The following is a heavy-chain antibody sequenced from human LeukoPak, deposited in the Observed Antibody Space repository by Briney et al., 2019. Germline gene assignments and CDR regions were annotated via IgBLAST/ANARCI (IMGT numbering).Heavy chain of an antibody. D-gene: IGHD2-15*01. V-gene: IGHV4-4*07. J-gene: IGHJ5*02. CDR1: GGSISSYY. CDR3: ARVGYCSGGSCYPNWFDP. CDR2: IYTSGST. Sequence: PSETLSLTCTVSGGSISSYYWSWIRQPAGKGLEWIGRIYTSGSTTYNPSLKSRVTISVDTSKNQFSLKLSSVTAADTAVYYCARVGYCSGGSCYPNWFDPWGQGTLVTVSS.